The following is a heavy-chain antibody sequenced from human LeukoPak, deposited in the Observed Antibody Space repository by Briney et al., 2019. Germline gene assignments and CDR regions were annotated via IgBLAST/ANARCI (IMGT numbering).Heavy chain of an antibody. V-gene: IGHV1-18*01. J-gene: IGHJ4*02. CDR3: ARGLGSYPEIPYDY. D-gene: IGHD3-16*02. CDR2: ISTYNGNT. CDR1: GYTFTSYG. Sequence: GASVKVSGKASGYTFTSYGISWVRQAPGQGLEWMGWISTYNGNTNYAQSLQGRVSMTTDTSTSTAYMELRSLRSDDTAVYYCARGLGSYPEIPYDYWGQGTLVTVSS.